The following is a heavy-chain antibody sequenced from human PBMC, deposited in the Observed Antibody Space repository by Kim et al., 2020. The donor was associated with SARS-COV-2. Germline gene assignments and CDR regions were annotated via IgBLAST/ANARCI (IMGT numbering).Heavy chain of an antibody. V-gene: IGHV3-53*01. D-gene: IGHD3-9*01. CDR2: IYSGGST. CDR3: ARGTYDILTGYYSTTTAFGI. J-gene: IGHJ3*02. Sequence: GGSLRLSCAASGFTVSSNYMSWVRQAPGKGLEWVSVIYSGGSTYYADSVKGRFTISRDNSKNTLYLQMNSLRAEDTAVYYCARGTYDILTGYYSTTTAFGIWGRGTMVTVSS. CDR1: GFTVSSNY.